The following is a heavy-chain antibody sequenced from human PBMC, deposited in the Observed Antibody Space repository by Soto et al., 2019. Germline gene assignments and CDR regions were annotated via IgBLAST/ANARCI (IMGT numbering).Heavy chain of an antibody. Sequence: GGSLRLSCAASGFTFSSYSMNWVRQAPGKGLEWVSYISSSSSTIYYADSVKGRFTISRDNAKNSLYLQMNSLRDEDTAVYYCARDPGGSGSYYFDYYYGMDVWGQGTTVTVSS. CDR1: GFTFSSYS. CDR3: ARDPGGSGSYYFDYYYGMDV. CDR2: ISSSSSTI. J-gene: IGHJ6*02. D-gene: IGHD1-26*01. V-gene: IGHV3-48*02.